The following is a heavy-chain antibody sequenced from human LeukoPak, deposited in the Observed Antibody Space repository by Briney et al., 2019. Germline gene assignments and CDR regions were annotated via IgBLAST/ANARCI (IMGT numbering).Heavy chain of an antibody. CDR3: ASTGYGSGYYYYGMDV. V-gene: IGHV3-48*03. J-gene: IGHJ6*02. Sequence: GGSLRLSCAASGFTFSSYEMNWVRQAPGKGLEWVSYISSSGSTIYYADSVKGRFTISRDNAKNSLYLQMNSLRAEDTAVYYCASTGYGSGYYYYGMDVWGQGTTVTVSS. CDR1: GFTFSSYE. D-gene: IGHD5-18*01. CDR2: ISSSGSTI.